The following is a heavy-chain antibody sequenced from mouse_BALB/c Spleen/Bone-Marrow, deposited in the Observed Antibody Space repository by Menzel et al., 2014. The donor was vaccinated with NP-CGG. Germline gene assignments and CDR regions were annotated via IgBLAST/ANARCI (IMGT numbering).Heavy chain of an antibody. Sequence: EVKLVESGGGLVQPGGSLKLSCAASGFTFSSYGMSWVRQTPDKRLELVATINSNGGSTYYPDSVEGRFTISRDNAKNTLYLQMSSLKSEDTAMYYCARGLGFFDYWGQGTTLTVSS. D-gene: IGHD4-1*01. V-gene: IGHV5-6-3*01. CDR3: ARGLGFFDY. CDR2: INSNGGST. CDR1: GFTFSSYG. J-gene: IGHJ2*01.